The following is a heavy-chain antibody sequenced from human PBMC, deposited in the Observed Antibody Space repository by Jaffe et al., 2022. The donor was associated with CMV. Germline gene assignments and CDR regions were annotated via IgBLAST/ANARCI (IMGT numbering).Heavy chain of an antibody. J-gene: IGHJ5*02. V-gene: IGHV4-59*01. D-gene: IGHD3-3*01. CDR1: GGPMRTYY. Sequence: QVHLQESGPGPLKPSETLSLTCTVSGGPMRTYYWSWVRQSPGKGLEWIGYIYNNGITDYNPSLKSRATISADTSKRQFSLRLTSVTAADTAKYYCARARGALRSLEWYSGWLDPWGQGTLVTVSS. CDR2: IYNNGIT. CDR3: ARARGALRSLEWYSGWLDP.